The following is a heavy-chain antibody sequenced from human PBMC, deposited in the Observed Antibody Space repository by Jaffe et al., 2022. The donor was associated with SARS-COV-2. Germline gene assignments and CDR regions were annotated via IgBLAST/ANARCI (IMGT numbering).Heavy chain of an antibody. CDR2: IAAYNGQI. CDR3: ARDQHYDNKYRSANWFDP. V-gene: IGHV1-18*01. Sequence: QVLLVQSEGEVKKPGASVRVSCKASGYTFAHYGISWVRQAPGQGPEWMGWIAAYNGQITYAEKMEGRVTMTADASTNTAYMELRSLRSDDTAIYYCARDQHYDNKYRSANWFDPWGQGTLVTVSA. J-gene: IGHJ5*02. D-gene: IGHD3-22*01. CDR1: GYTFAHYG.